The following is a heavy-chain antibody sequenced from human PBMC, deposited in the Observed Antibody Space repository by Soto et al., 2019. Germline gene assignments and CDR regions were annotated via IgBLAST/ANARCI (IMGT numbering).Heavy chain of an antibody. CDR3: ARDRGDGYNLAFDD. CDR1: GGSISSYY. Sequence: QVQLQESGPGLVKPSETLSLTCTVSGGSISSYYWSWIRQPPGKGLEWIGYINYSGSTNYNPSLNSRVTTSVDTSKNQFALKQSSGTAADTAVYYCARDRGDGYNLAFDDWGQGTLVTVSS. D-gene: IGHD5-12*01. CDR2: INYSGST. J-gene: IGHJ4*02. V-gene: IGHV4-59*01.